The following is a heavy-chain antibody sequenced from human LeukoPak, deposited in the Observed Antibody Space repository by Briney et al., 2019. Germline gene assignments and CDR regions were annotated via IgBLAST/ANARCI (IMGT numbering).Heavy chain of an antibody. CDR3: VSQKGYLSFDY. V-gene: IGHV4-34*01. Sequence: SETLSLTCGVYGGYFSGYYWSWIRQPPGKGLEWIGEINHSGSTNFNPSLKSRVTILVDASKSQVSLELSSVSAADTAVYYCVSQKGYLSFDYWGQGTLVTVSS. CDR2: INHSGST. CDR1: GGYFSGYY. J-gene: IGHJ4*02. D-gene: IGHD2-2*01.